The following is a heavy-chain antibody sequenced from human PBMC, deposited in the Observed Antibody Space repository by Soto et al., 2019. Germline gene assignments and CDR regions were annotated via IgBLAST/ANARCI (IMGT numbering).Heavy chain of an antibody. V-gene: IGHV3-7*01. CDR1: GFTFSSYW. J-gene: IGHJ6*03. CDR2: IKQDGSEK. D-gene: IGHD2-15*01. CDR3: AREMRQPTGGYYMDV. Sequence: PGGSLRLSCVASGFTFSSYWMSWVRQAPGKGLEWVANIKQDGSEKYYVDSVKGRFTISRDNAKNSLYLQMNSLRAEDTAVYYCAREMRQPTGGYYMDVWGKGTTVTVSS.